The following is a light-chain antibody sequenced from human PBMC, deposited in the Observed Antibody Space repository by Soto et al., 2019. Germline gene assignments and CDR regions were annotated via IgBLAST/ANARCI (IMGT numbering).Light chain of an antibody. CDR1: QSISSY. CDR2: AAS. J-gene: IGKJ5*01. V-gene: IGKV1-39*01. CDR3: KQSYSTPPIT. Sequence: DIQMTQSPSSLSASVGDRVTITCRASQSISSYLNWYQQKPGKAPKLLIYAASSLQSGVPSRFSGSGSGTDFPLTISSLQPEDFATYSCKQSYSTPPITFGQGTRLEIK.